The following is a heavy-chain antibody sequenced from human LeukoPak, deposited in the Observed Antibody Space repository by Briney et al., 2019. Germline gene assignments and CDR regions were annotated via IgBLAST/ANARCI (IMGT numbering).Heavy chain of an antibody. D-gene: IGHD4-17*01. V-gene: IGHV5-51*01. CDR1: GYSFTTYW. J-gene: IGHJ4*02. CDR3: ARLGLVGDYDPAYPDY. CDR2: IYPGDSDT. Sequence: GESLKISCKGSGYSFTTYWIDWVRQVPGKGLEWMGIIYPGDSDTRYSPSFQGQVTISADKSISTAYLQWSSLKASDTAVYYCARLGLVGDYDPAYPDYWGQGTLVTVSS.